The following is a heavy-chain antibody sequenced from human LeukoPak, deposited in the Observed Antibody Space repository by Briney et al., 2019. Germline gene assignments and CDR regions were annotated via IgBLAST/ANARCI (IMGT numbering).Heavy chain of an antibody. V-gene: IGHV1-3*01. CDR2: INAGNGNT. J-gene: IGHJ2*01. CDR1: GYTFTGYY. Sequence: ASVKVSCKASGYTFTGYYMHWVRQAPGQRLEWMGWINAGNGNTKYSQKFQGRVTITRDTSASTAYMELSSLRSEDTAVYYCARGPNYWYFDLWGRGTLVTVSS. CDR3: ARGPNYWYFDL.